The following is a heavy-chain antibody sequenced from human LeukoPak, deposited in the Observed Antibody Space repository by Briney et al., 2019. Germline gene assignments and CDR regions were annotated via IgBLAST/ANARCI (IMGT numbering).Heavy chain of an antibody. CDR1: GFTFSSYG. D-gene: IGHD6-13*01. Sequence: GGSLRLSCAASGFTFSSYGMHWVRQAPGKGLEWVAVIWYDGSNKYYADSVKGRFTISIDNSKNTLYLQMNSLRAEDTAVYYCARGYSSSSYVFDIWGQGTMVTVSS. CDR2: IWYDGSNK. CDR3: ARGYSSSSYVFDI. J-gene: IGHJ3*02. V-gene: IGHV3-33*01.